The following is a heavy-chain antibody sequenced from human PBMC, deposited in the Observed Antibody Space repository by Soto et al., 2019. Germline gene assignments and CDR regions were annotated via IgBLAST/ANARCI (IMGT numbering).Heavy chain of an antibody. Sequence: GGSLRLSCAASGFTFSSYWMSWVRQAPGKGLEWVAKIKQDGSEKYYVDSVKGRFTISRDNAKNSLFLQMNSLRAEDTAVYYCAGDSDWSFDYWGQETLVTVSS. D-gene: IGHD3-9*01. CDR3: AGDSDWSFDY. CDR1: GFTFSSYW. J-gene: IGHJ4*02. CDR2: IKQDGSEK. V-gene: IGHV3-7*05.